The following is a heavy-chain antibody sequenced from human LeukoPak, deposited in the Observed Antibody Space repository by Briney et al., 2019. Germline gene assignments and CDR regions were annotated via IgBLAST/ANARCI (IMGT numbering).Heavy chain of an antibody. CDR1: GLTFSSYE. D-gene: IGHD3-22*01. V-gene: IGHV3-48*03. CDR2: ISSSGSTI. Sequence: TGGSLRLSCAASGLTFSSYEMNWVRQAPGKGLEWVSYISSSGSTIYYADSVKGRFTISRDNAKNSLYLQMNSLRAEDTAVYYCAELVITMIVGVWGKGTTATISS. CDR3: AELVITMIVGV. J-gene: IGHJ6*04.